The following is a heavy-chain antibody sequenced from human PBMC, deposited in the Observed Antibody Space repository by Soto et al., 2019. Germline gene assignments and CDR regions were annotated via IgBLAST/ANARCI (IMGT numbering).Heavy chain of an antibody. CDR2: TSAYNGDT. J-gene: IGHJ6*02. V-gene: IGHV1-18*01. CDR3: ARYGDYYYGMDV. D-gene: IGHD4-17*01. CDR1: GYTFNSYG. Sequence: QVHLVQSGAEVKKPGASVKVSCKASGYTFNSYGISWVRQAPGQGLEWMGRTSAYNGDTNYEQKFQGRVTMTTDTSTATAYMEMRSLRSDDTAVYYCARYGDYYYGMDVWGQGTTVTVSS.